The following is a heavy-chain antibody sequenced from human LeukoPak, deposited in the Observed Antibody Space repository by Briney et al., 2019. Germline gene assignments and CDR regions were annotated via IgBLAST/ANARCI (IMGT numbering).Heavy chain of an antibody. J-gene: IGHJ4*02. D-gene: IGHD3-22*01. CDR1: GGSISSYY. CDR2: IYYSGST. V-gene: IGHV4-59*01. CDR3: ARGRAYYYDSSGYYDY. Sequence: SETLSLTCTVSGGSISSYYWSWIRQPPGKGLEWIGYIYYSGSTNYNPSLKSRVTISVDTSKNQFSLKLSSVTAVDTAVYYCARGRAYYYDSSGYYDYWGQGTLVPVSS.